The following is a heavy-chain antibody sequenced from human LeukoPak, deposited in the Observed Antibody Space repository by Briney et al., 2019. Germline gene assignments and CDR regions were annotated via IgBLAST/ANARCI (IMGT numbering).Heavy chain of an antibody. V-gene: IGHV4-59*01. D-gene: IGHD3-10*02. CDR3: ARATGSTMFIDY. CDR2: IYYSGNT. Sequence: SETLSLTCTVSGGSISPYYWSWIRQPPGKGLEWLGYIYYSGNTEYKPSLKSRVAMSVDTSKNQFSLRLSSVTAADTAVYYCARATGSTMFIDYWGQGTLVTVSS. J-gene: IGHJ4*02. CDR1: GGSISPYY.